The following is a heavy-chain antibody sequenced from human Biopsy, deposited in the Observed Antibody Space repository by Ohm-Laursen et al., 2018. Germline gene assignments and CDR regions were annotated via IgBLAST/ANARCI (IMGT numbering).Heavy chain of an antibody. CDR3: AKDQGYYYDRSVYYYFDY. J-gene: IGHJ4*02. Sequence: SLRLSCAASGFTFSSYSMSWVRQAPGKGLEWVSAITSSGDTTYYSDSVKGRFTISRDSSENTLHLQMNSLRAEGTAVYYCAKDQGYYYDRSVYYYFDYWGQGTLVTVSS. CDR1: GFTFSSYS. D-gene: IGHD3-22*01. V-gene: IGHV3-23*01. CDR2: ITSSGDTT.